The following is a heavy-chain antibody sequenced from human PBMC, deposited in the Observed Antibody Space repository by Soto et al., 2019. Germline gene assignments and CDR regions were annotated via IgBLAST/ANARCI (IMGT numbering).Heavy chain of an antibody. V-gene: IGHV3-11*01. Sequence: GSLRLSCAGSGFTFSDYHMTWIRQAPGKGLEWVSYINTLSSAIYYADSVKGRFTISRDNAKNSLYLQMNSLRAEDTAVYYCARRLQWQLRPLDSWGRGTLVTVSS. CDR3: ARRLQWQLRPLDS. CDR2: INTLSSAI. J-gene: IGHJ4*02. D-gene: IGHD6-19*01. CDR1: GFTFSDYH.